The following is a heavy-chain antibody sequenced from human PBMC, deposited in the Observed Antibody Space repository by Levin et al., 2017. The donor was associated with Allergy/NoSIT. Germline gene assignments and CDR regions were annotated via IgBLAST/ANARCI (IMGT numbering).Heavy chain of an antibody. Sequence: HGESLKISCAASGFTVSSNYMSWVRQAPGKGLEWVSVIYSGGHTHYADSVKGRFTISRDNSRNTVYLQMNSLRAEDTAVYYCARADESSGFYYPFDYWGQGTLVTVSS. CDR3: ARADESSGFYYPFDY. CDR2: IYSGGHT. V-gene: IGHV3-66*01. D-gene: IGHD3-22*01. CDR1: GFTVSSNY. J-gene: IGHJ4*02.